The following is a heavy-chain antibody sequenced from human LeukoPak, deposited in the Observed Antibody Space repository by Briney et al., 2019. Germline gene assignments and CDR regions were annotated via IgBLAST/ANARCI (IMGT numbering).Heavy chain of an antibody. CDR3: AKGSPAPDY. V-gene: IGHV3-48*01. CDR1: GFTFSSYN. Sequence: SGGSLRLSCAASGFTFSSYNMNWVRQAPGKGLEWVSYISSSSRTIYYADSVKGRFTISRDNAKNSLYLQMNSLRVEDTAVYYCAKGSPAPDYWGQGILVTVS. CDR2: ISSSSRTI. J-gene: IGHJ4*02.